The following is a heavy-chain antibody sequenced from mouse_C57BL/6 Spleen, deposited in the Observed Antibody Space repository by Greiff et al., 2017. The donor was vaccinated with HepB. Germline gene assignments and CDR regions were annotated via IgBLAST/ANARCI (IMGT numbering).Heavy chain of an antibody. CDR3: ASTFYYYGSSSSGFAY. CDR2: LDPSDSYT. D-gene: IGHD1-1*01. V-gene: IGHV1-69*01. Sequence: QVQLQQPGAELVMPGASVKLSCKASGYTFTSYWMHWVKQRPGQGLEWIGELDPSDSYTKYNQKFKGKSTLTVDKSSSTAYMQLRSLTSEDSAVYYCASTFYYYGSSSSGFAYWGQGTLVTVSA. J-gene: IGHJ3*01. CDR1: GYTFTSYW.